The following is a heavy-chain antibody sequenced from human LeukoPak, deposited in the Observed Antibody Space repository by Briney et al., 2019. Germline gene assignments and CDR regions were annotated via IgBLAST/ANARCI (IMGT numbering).Heavy chain of an antibody. J-gene: IGHJ2*01. CDR3: TTVVVPVARRYWNFDL. CDR1: GFTVSSNY. V-gene: IGHV3-23*01. CDR2: ISGSGGST. Sequence: PGGSLRLSCAASGFTVSSNYMSWVRQVPAKGLEWVSGISGSGGSTYYADSVKGRFTISRDNSKNTLYLQMNSLRAEDTAVYYCTTVVVPVARRYWNFDLWGRGTLVTVSS. D-gene: IGHD2-2*01.